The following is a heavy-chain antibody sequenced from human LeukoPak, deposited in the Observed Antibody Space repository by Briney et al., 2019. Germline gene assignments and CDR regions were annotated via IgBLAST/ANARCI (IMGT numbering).Heavy chain of an antibody. CDR2: IYYNERNYHTYYSGSP. V-gene: IGHV4-31*03. CDR3: ARSGGYFGGNFDY. CDR1: GGSISSGGYY. Sequence: SQTLSLTCTVSGGSISSGGYYWSWLRQHPEKGLEWIVYIYYNERNYHTYYSGSPYYNPPLKSRLTISVDTSKNQFSLNVTSVTAADTAVYYCARSGGYFGGNFDYWGQGSLVTVSS. D-gene: IGHD3-10*01. J-gene: IGHJ4*02.